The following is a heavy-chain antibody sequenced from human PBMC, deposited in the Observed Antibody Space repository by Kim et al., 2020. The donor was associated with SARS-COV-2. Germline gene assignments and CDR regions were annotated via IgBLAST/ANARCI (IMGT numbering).Heavy chain of an antibody. D-gene: IGHD2-2*01. CDR2: IKSKTDGGTT. Sequence: GGSLRLSCAASGFTFSNAWMSWVRQAPGKGLEWVGRIKSKTDGGTTDYAAPVKGRFTISRDDSKNTLYLQMNSLKTEDTAVYYCTTTDQGYCSSTSCYALDFYYYYGMDVWGQGTTVTVSS. J-gene: IGHJ6*02. V-gene: IGHV3-15*01. CDR3: TTTDQGYCSSTSCYALDFYYYYGMDV. CDR1: GFTFSNAW.